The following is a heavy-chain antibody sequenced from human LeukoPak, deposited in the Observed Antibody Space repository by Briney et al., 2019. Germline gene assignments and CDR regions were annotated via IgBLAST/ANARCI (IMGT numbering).Heavy chain of an antibody. CDR3: ARHRTEISYYYGSGMDSTIDY. J-gene: IGHJ4*02. D-gene: IGHD3-10*01. Sequence: PSETLSLTCTVSGGSISSYYWSWIRQPPGKGLEWIGYIYYSGSTNYNPSLKSRVTISVDTSKNQFSLKLRSVTAADTAAYYCARHRTEISYYYGSGMDSTIDYWGQGTLVTVSS. CDR2: IYYSGST. CDR1: GGSISSYY. V-gene: IGHV4-59*01.